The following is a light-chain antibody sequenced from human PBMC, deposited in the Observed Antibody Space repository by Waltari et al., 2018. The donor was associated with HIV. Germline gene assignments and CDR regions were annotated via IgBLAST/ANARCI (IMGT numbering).Light chain of an antibody. J-gene: IGLJ2*01. CDR1: DSNIGTFP. Sequence: QSVLTQPHSASGTPGQRVTISCSGSDSNIGTFPVNWYQHFPGAAPKLLIYMNEQRPSGVPGRFSASHSETSASLAISGLRSEDEADYYCAVWDDSLLGAVFGGGTKLTVL. CDR3: AVWDDSLLGAV. CDR2: MNE. V-gene: IGLV1-47*01.